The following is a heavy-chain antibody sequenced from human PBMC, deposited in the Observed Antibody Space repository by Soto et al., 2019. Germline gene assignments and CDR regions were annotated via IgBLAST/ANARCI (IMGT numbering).Heavy chain of an antibody. CDR1: GYTFTSYD. Sequence: QVQLVQSGAEVKKPGASVKVSCKASGYTFTSYDINWVRQAPGQGLEWMGWMNPNSGNTGYAQIFRGRVTMTRNTSISTAYMELSGLRPEDTAVYYCARGPGYIAEGGSGWGQGTLVTVSS. CDR2: MNPNSGNT. CDR3: ARGPGYIAEGGSG. D-gene: IGHD6-13*01. J-gene: IGHJ4*02. V-gene: IGHV1-8*01.